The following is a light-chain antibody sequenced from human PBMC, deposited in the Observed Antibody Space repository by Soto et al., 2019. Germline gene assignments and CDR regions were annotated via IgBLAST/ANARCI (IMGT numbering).Light chain of an antibody. V-gene: IGLV1-40*01. CDR3: QSYDSSLSGYV. CDR2: GNN. CDR1: SSNLAAPYD. J-gene: IGLJ1*01. Sequence: QSALTQPPSVSGAPGQTAIISCSGGSSNLAAPYDVNWFRQPPGTVPRLLIYGNNNRPSRVPDRFSGSKSGTSASLAITGLQAEDEADYYCQSYDSSLSGYVFGTGTKVTVL.